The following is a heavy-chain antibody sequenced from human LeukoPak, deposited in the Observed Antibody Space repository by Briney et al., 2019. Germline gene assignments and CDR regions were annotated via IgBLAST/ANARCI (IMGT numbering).Heavy chain of an antibody. V-gene: IGHV3-33*01. Sequence: GGSLRLSCAASGFTFSSYGMHWVRQAPGKGLEWVAVIWYDGSNKYYADSVKGRFTISRDNSKNTLYLQMNSLRAEDTAVYYCARSYCGGDCYSGDDAFDIWGQGTMVTVSS. CDR3: ARSYCGGDCYSGDDAFDI. CDR2: IWYDGSNK. D-gene: IGHD2-21*02. J-gene: IGHJ3*02. CDR1: GFTFSSYG.